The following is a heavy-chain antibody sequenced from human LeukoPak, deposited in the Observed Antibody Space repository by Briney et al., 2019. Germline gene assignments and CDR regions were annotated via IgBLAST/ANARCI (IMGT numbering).Heavy chain of an antibody. CDR1: GGTFSSYA. J-gene: IGHJ4*02. CDR2: IIPIFGTA. D-gene: IGHD3-22*01. Sequence: SVKVSCKASGGTFSSYAISWVRQAPGQGLEWMGRIIPIFGTANYAQKFQGRVTITTDESTSTAYMELSSLRSEDTAVYYCARDSYYDSSGYLYWGQGTLVTVSS. V-gene: IGHV1-69*05. CDR3: ARDSYYDSSGYLY.